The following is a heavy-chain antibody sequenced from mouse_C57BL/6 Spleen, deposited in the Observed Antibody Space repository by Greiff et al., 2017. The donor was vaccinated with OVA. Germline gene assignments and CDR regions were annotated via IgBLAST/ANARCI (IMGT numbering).Heavy chain of an antibody. J-gene: IGHJ4*01. D-gene: IGHD1-1*01. CDR2: IDPSDSYT. CDR3: ARYYGAMDY. V-gene: IGHV1-59*01. Sequence: VQLQQSGAELVRPGTSVKLSCKASGYTFTSYWMHWVKQRPGQGLEWIGVIDPSDSYTNYNQKFKGKATLTVDTSSSTAYMQLSSLTSEDSAVYYCARYYGAMDYWGQGTSVTVSS. CDR1: GYTFTSYW.